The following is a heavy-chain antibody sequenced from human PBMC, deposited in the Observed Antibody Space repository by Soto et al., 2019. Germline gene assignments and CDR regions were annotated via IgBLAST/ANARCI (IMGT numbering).Heavy chain of an antibody. J-gene: IGHJ3*02. V-gene: IGHV3-53*01. CDR3: ARDSTDDYGDYGAFDI. Sequence: GGSLRLSCAASGFTVSSNYVSWVRPAPGKGLEWVSVIYSGGSTYYADSVKGRFTISRDNSKNTLYLQMNSLRAEDTAVYYCARDSTDDYGDYGAFDIWGQGTMVTVSS. D-gene: IGHD4-17*01. CDR2: IYSGGST. CDR1: GFTVSSNY.